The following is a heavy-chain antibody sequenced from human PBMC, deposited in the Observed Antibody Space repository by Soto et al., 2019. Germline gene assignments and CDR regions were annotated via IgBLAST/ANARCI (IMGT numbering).Heavy chain of an antibody. Sequence: GGSLRLSCAASGFTFSSYAMHWVRQAPGKGLEWVAVISYDGSNKYYADSVKGRFTISRDNSKNTLYLQMNSLRAEDTTVYYCAREGDTAIQLLYYYYYGMDVWGQGTTVTVSS. CDR1: GFTFSSYA. CDR2: ISYDGSNK. V-gene: IGHV3-30-3*01. CDR3: AREGDTAIQLLYYYYYGMDV. J-gene: IGHJ6*02. D-gene: IGHD5-18*01.